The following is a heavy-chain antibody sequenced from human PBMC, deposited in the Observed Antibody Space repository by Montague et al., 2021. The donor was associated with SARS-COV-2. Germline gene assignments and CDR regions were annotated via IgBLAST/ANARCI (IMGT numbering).Heavy chain of an antibody. CDR3: ARPGRGYSYGLDAFEV. D-gene: IGHD5-18*01. CDR2: IYYTGST. CDR1: GGSISNSIYY. V-gene: IGHV4-39*01. J-gene: IGHJ3*01. Sequence: SETLSLTCTGSGGSISNSIYYWGWIRQPPGKGLEWIGSIYYTGSTYYNPSLKSRVTISMNTSNNQFFLKLTSVTAADTAVYYCARPGRGYSYGLDAFEVWGQGTMVTVSS.